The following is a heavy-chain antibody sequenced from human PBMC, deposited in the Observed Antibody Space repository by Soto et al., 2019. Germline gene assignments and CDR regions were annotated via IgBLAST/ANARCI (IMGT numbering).Heavy chain of an antibody. D-gene: IGHD6-13*01. J-gene: IGHJ3*02. CDR1: GYTFTNYG. CDR2: INTYNGHT. Sequence: QVQLVQSGTEVKKPGASVKVSCKASGYTFTNYGISWVRQAPGQGLEWLAWINTYNGHTNYAQKLQGRFTLTTDTSTSTAYMELRSLRSDDTAVYYCARDLLYSSRSTVRFDIWGQGTMVTVSS. V-gene: IGHV1-18*01. CDR3: ARDLLYSSRSTVRFDI.